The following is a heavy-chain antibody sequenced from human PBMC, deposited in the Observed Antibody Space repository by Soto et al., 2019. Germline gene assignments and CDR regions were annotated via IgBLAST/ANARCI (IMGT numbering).Heavy chain of an antibody. D-gene: IGHD3-10*01. CDR3: ARGPIVTGGPGSYPHLFDY. J-gene: IGHJ4*02. CDR2: ISGSGGST. CDR1: GFTFTTYA. Sequence: PGRSMRLSCAASGFTFTTYAVSWVIQTPGKGLEWVSAISGSGGSTYYADSVKGRFTISRDNSKNTLYLQMNSLRAADTAVYYCARGPIVTGGPGSYPHLFDYWGQGTLVTVSS. V-gene: IGHV3-23*01.